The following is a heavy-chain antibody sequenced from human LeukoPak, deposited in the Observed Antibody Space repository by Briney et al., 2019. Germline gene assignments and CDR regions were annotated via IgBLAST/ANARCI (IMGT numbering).Heavy chain of an antibody. J-gene: IGHJ4*02. Sequence: PSETLSLTCAVYGGSFSGYYWSWIRQPPGKGLEWIGEINHSGSTNYNPSLKSRVTISVDTSKNQFSLKLSSVTAADTAVYYCARVDYGGNRGMDYWGQGTLVTVSS. CDR3: ARVDYGGNRGMDY. CDR2: INHSGST. V-gene: IGHV4-34*01. CDR1: GGSFSGYY. D-gene: IGHD4-23*01.